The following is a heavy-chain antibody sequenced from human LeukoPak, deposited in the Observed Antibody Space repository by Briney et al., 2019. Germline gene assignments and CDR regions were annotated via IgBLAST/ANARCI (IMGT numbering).Heavy chain of an antibody. V-gene: IGHV4-59*08. CDR1: GGSISSYY. CDR3: ARHEQGGDRVLSNDY. Sequence: ASETLSLTCAVSGGSISSYYRSWIRQPPGKGLEWIGYIYYSGSTNYNPSLKSRVTTSVETSTNQFSLKLSSVTAADTAVYYCARHEQGGDRVLSNDYWGQGTLVTVSS. CDR2: IYYSGST. D-gene: IGHD2-21*02. J-gene: IGHJ4*02.